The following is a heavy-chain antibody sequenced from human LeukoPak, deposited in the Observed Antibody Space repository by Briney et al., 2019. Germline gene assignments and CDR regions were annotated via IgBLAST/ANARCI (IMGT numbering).Heavy chain of an antibody. V-gene: IGHV3-23*01. J-gene: IGHJ4*02. D-gene: IGHD3-3*01. CDR3: AKDTGRSFWSGYFFDY. CDR1: GFNFNNYA. CDR2: IGGSVVST. Sequence: GGSLRLSCAVSGFNFNNYAMTWVRQAPGKGLEWVSAIGGSVVSTFYGDSVKGRFTISRDNSKNSLYLQMNSLRAEDTALYYCAKDTGRSFWSGYFFDYWGPGTLVTVSS.